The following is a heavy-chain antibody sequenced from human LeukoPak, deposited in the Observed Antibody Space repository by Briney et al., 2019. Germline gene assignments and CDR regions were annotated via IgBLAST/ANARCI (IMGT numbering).Heavy chain of an antibody. Sequence: SVKVSCKVSGYTLTELSMHWVRQAPGKGLEWMGRIIPILGIANYAQKFQGRVTITADKSTSTAYMELSSLRSEDTAVYYCARDYFFEVDYGRFDYWGQGTLVTVSS. CDR2: IIPILGIA. CDR1: GYTLTELS. D-gene: IGHD4-17*01. J-gene: IGHJ4*02. V-gene: IGHV1-69*04. CDR3: ARDYFFEVDYGRFDY.